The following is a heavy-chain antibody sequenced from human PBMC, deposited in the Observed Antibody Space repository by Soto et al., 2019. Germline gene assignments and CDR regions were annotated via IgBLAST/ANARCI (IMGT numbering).Heavy chain of an antibody. J-gene: IGHJ4*02. Sequence: QVQLVQSGAEVRTPGASVKVSCKASGHTFTSYDINWVRQATGQGPEWMGWMNPDSGNTGYVQKFQGRVTMTRNTXIRTAYMELSSLRSEDTAVYYCARSGGGSNVNFDYWGQGPLVTVSS. CDR1: GHTFTSYD. CDR2: MNPDSGNT. D-gene: IGHD2-15*01. CDR3: ARSGGGSNVNFDY. V-gene: IGHV1-8*01.